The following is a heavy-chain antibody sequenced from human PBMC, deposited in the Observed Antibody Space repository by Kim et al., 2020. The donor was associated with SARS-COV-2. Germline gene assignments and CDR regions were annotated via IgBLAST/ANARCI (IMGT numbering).Heavy chain of an antibody. CDR3: AKDRVETFYFDDSGFHH. CDR1: GFTFDDYA. J-gene: IGHJ4*02. Sequence: GGSLRLSCAASGFTFDDYAMHWVRQVPGKGPEWVAGISWDNDDIAYADSVKGRFTVSRDNAKNSLYLQMNSLRAEDTAFYYCAKDRVETFYFDDSGFHHWGQGTLVTVSS. D-gene: IGHD3-22*01. CDR2: ISWDNDDI. V-gene: IGHV3-9*01.